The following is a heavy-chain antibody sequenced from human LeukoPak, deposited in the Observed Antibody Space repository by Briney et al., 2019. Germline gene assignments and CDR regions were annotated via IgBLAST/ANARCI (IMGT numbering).Heavy chain of an antibody. J-gene: IGHJ6*03. CDR3: TRVLLCGWAYYYYYMDV. V-gene: IGHV4-39*07. CDR1: GGSISSSNYY. CDR2: IYYSGST. Sequence: SETLSLTCTVSGGSISSSNYYWGWIRQPPGKGLEWIGSIYYSGSTYYNPSLKSRVTISVDTSKNQFSLKLSSVTAADTAVYYGTRVLLCGWAYYYYYMDVWGKGTTVTVSS. D-gene: IGHD2-21*01.